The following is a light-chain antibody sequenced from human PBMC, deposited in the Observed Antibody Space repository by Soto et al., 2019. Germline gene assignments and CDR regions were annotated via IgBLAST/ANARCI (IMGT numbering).Light chain of an antibody. V-gene: IGKV3-11*01. CDR1: QSFSTY. J-gene: IGKJ5*01. Sequence: EIVLTQSPATLSLSPGDRATLSCRASQSFSTYLAWYQQKPGQPPRLLIYDTSSRTTGIPARFSGSGSGTDFTLTISSLEPEDFAVYFCQQRTNWLNSFGQGTRLEIK. CDR2: DTS. CDR3: QQRTNWLNS.